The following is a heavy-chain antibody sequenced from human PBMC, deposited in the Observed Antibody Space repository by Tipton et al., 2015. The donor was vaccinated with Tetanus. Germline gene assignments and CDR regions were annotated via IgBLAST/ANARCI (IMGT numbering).Heavy chain of an antibody. V-gene: IGHV4-34*01. CDR3: ARESITIFGVVSIDY. CDR1: GGSFSLYY. D-gene: IGHD3-3*01. J-gene: IGHJ4*02. Sequence: TLSLTCTVSGGSFSLYYWNWVRQSPGKGLEWIGEISHSGSSSYSPSLKSRVTISVDTSKNQFSLKLNSVTAADTAVYYCARESITIFGVVSIDYWGQGTLVTVSS. CDR2: ISHSGSS.